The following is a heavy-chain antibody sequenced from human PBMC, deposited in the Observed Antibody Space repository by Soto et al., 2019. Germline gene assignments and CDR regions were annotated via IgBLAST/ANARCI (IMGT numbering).Heavy chain of an antibody. D-gene: IGHD3-10*01. Sequence: HPGGSLRLSCAASGFTFSSYGMHWVRQAPGKGLEWVAVISYDGSNKYYADSVKGRFTISRDNSKNTLYLQMNSLRAEDTAVYYCARKYTVVRGVIIDYGMDVWGQGTTVTVSS. J-gene: IGHJ6*02. V-gene: IGHV3-30*03. CDR1: GFTFSSYG. CDR2: ISYDGSNK. CDR3: ARKYTVVRGVIIDYGMDV.